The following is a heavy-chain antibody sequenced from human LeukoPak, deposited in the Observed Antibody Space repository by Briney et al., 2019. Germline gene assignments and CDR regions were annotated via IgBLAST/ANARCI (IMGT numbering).Heavy chain of an antibody. V-gene: IGHV3-23*01. D-gene: IGHD2-2*01. J-gene: IGHJ4*02. CDR1: GFTFSSYA. CDR2: ISGSGGST. Sequence: GGSLRLSCAASGFTFSSYAMNWVRQAPGKGLEWVSSISGSGGSTYYADSVKGRFTISRDNSKNTLYLQMNSLRAEDTAVYYCAKDCSSTSCDLWGQGTLVTVSS. CDR3: AKDCSSTSCDL.